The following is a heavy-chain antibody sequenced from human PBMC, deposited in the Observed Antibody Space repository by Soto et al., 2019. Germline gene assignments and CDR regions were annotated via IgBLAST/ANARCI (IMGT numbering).Heavy chain of an antibody. D-gene: IGHD1-26*01. CDR3: ARDRGSYAPDY. CDR2: ISANNGNT. V-gene: IGHV1-18*01. Sequence: QVQLVQSGAEVKKPGASVKVSCKASGYTFTSYGVSWVRQAPGQGLAWMGWISANNGNTNYAQKLQGRVTMTTDTSTSTAYPDRSSLRSDDTAVYYCARDRGSYAPDYWGQGTLVTGSS. J-gene: IGHJ4*02. CDR1: GYTFTSYG.